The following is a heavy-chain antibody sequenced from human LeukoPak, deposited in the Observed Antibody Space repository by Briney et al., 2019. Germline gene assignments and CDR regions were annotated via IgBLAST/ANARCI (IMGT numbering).Heavy chain of an antibody. CDR3: AREWLLMSYFDY. J-gene: IGHJ4*02. D-gene: IGHD3-22*01. CDR1: GGSINSGSYY. V-gene: IGHV4-61*02. CDR2: IYTSGST. Sequence: SETLSLTCTVSGGSINSGSYYWSWIRQPAGKGLEWIGRIYTSGSTNYNPSLKSRVTISVDTSKNQFSLKLSSVTAADTAVYYCAREWLLMSYFDYWGQGTLVTVSS.